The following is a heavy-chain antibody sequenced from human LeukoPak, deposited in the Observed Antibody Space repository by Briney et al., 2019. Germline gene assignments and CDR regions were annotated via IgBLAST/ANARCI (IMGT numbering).Heavy chain of an antibody. CDR3: ARQIDGFGEFGYFDY. V-gene: IGHV4-39*01. CDR1: GGSISSSSYY. Sequence: SPSETLSLTCTVSGGSISSSSYYWGWIRQPPGKGLEWIGSMYYIGSTYYNPSLKSRVTISVDTSKNQFSLKLSSVTAADTAVYYCARQIDGFGEFGYFDYWGQGTLVTVSS. D-gene: IGHD3-10*01. J-gene: IGHJ4*02. CDR2: MYYIGST.